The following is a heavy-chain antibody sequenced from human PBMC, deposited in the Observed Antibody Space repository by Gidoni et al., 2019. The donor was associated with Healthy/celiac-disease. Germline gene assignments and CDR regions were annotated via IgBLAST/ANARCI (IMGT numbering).Heavy chain of an antibody. Sequence: QVQLQQWGAGLLKPSETLSLTCAVYGGSFSGYYWSWIRQPPGKGLEWIGEINHSGSTNYNPSLKSRVTISVDTSKNQFSLKLSSVTAADTAVYYCARGQVTMVRGRRFWFMDVWGQGTTVTVSS. J-gene: IGHJ6*02. CDR1: GGSFSGYY. CDR2: INHSGST. V-gene: IGHV4-34*01. CDR3: ARGQVTMVRGRRFWFMDV. D-gene: IGHD3-10*01.